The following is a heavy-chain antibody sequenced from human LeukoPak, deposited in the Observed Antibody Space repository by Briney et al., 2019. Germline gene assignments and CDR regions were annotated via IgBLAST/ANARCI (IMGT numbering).Heavy chain of an antibody. CDR2: INQDGSQK. CDR1: GFTFNSYW. D-gene: IGHD6-6*01. J-gene: IGHJ6*03. V-gene: IGHV3-7*01. Sequence: GGSLRLSCAASGFTFNSYWMTWVRQAPGKGLEWVASINQDGSQKYYVESLKGRFTISRDNAKNTLYLQMNSLRAEDTAVYYCARDSSSYYYYYYMDVWGKGTTVTVSS. CDR3: ARDSSSYYYYYYMDV.